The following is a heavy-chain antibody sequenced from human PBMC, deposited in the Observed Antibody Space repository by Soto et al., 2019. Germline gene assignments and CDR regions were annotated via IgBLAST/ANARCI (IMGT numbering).Heavy chain of an antibody. J-gene: IGHJ6*02. D-gene: IGHD3-3*01. CDR2: ISAYNGNT. V-gene: IGHV1-18*04. CDR1: GYTFTSYG. CDR3: AAGFPFITIVGAYGMVF. Sequence: ASVKVSCKASGYTFTSYGISWVRQAPGQGLEWMGWISAYNGNTNYAQKLQGRVTMTTDTSTSTAYMELRSLRSDDTAVYYCAAGFPFITIVGAYGMVFSGQGTSVIVSS.